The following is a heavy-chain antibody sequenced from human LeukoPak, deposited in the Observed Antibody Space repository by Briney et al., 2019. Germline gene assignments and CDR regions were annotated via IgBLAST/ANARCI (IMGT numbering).Heavy chain of an antibody. Sequence: GASVKVSCKVSGYTLTELSMHWVRQAPGKGLEWMGWISAYNGNTNYAQKLQGRVTMTTDTSTSTAYMELRSLRSDDTAVYYCARDLRYCSGGSCLSWSYYYGMDVWGQGTTVTVSS. J-gene: IGHJ6*02. V-gene: IGHV1-18*01. D-gene: IGHD2-15*01. CDR1: GYTLTELS. CDR2: ISAYNGNT. CDR3: ARDLRYCSGGSCLSWSYYYGMDV.